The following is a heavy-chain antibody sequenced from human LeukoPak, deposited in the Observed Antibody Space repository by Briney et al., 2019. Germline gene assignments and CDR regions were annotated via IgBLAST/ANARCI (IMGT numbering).Heavy chain of an antibody. CDR2: IIPIFGTA. CDR1: GGTFSSYA. V-gene: IGHV1-69*13. J-gene: IGHJ4*02. CDR3: ARHRTSYSHGSYFDY. Sequence: SVKVSCKASGGTFSSYAISWVRQAPGQGLEWMGGIIPIFGTANYAQKFQGRVTITADESTSTAYMELSSLRSEDTAVYYCARHRTSYSHGSYFDYWGQGTLVTVSS. D-gene: IGHD5-18*01.